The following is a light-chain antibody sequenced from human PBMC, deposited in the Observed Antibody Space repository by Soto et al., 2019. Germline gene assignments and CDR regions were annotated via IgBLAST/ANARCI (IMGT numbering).Light chain of an antibody. CDR2: KAS. CDR3: QKYKSYPGT. Sequence: DIQMTQSPSTLSASVGDRVTITCRASQSISSWLAWYQQKPGKAPKLLIYKASSLESGVPSRFSGSGSGTEFTLTISSRQPDDFETYYCQKYKSYPGTSGQGTKGEIK. V-gene: IGKV1-5*03. CDR1: QSISSW. J-gene: IGKJ1*01.